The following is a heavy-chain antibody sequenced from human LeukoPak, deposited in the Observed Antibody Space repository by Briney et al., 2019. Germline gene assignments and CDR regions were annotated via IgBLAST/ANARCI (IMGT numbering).Heavy chain of an antibody. CDR1: GFTFSSYA. J-gene: IGHJ5*02. CDR2: ISGSGGST. CDR3: AKDSRYERWLQFPNWFDP. Sequence: PGGSLRPSCAASGFTFSSYAMSWVRQAPGKGLEWVSAISGSGGSTYYADSVKGRFTISRDNSKNTLYLQMNSLRAEDTAVYYCAKDSRYERWLQFPNWFDPWGQGTLVTVSS. D-gene: IGHD5-24*01. V-gene: IGHV3-23*01.